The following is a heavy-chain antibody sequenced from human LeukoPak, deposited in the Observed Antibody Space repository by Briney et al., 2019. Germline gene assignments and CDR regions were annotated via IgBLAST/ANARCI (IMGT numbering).Heavy chain of an antibody. D-gene: IGHD6-13*01. Sequence: ASVKVSCKAFGYTFSSHYIHCVRQAPGQGLEWMGVINPSGGRTTYAQKFQGRVTMTTDTSTSTAYMELRSLRSDDTAVYYCARVVAAAGDPYFDYWGQGTLVTVSS. V-gene: IGHV1-46*01. CDR2: INPSGGRT. CDR3: ARVVAAAGDPYFDY. CDR1: GYTFSSHY. J-gene: IGHJ4*02.